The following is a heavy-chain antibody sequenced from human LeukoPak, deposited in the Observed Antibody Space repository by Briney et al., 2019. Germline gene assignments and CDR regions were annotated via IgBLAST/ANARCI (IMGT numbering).Heavy chain of an antibody. Sequence: PPETLSLTCAVSGGSFSGYYLSWIRQPPGKGLEWIGEINHIVSTNYNTSLKSRVTISVDTSKNQFSLKLSSVAAADTAVYYGAGLENGALVPYWGQGTLVTVSS. CDR3: AGLENGALVPY. V-gene: IGHV4-34*01. CDR1: GGSFSGYY. J-gene: IGHJ4*02. CDR2: INHIVST. D-gene: IGHD6-6*01.